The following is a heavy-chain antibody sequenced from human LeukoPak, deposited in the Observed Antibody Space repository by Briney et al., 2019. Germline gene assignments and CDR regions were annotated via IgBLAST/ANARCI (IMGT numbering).Heavy chain of an antibody. J-gene: IGHJ6*02. CDR2: IYHSGST. Sequence: PSETLSLTCAVSGGSISSGGYSWSWIRQPPGKGLEWIGYIYHSGSTYYNPSLKSRVTISVDRSKNQFSLKLSSVTAADTAVYYCARSNYDFWSGYYMDYGMDVWGQGTTVTVSS. V-gene: IGHV4-30-2*01. D-gene: IGHD3-3*01. CDR3: ARSNYDFWSGYYMDYGMDV. CDR1: GGSISSGGYS.